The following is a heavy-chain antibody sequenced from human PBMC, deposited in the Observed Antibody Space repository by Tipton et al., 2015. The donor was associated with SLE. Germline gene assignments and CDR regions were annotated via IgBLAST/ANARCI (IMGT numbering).Heavy chain of an antibody. D-gene: IGHD3-3*01. CDR1: GGSISSSSYY. Sequence: TLSLTCTVSGGSISSSSYYWGWIRQPPGKGLEWIGTMYYSGSTYYNPSLKSRVTISVDTSKNQFSLKLRSVTAADTAVYYCARHEHDFWSGHPFFDYWGQGTLVTVSS. CDR3: ARHEHDFWSGHPFFDY. V-gene: IGHV4-39*01. J-gene: IGHJ4*02. CDR2: MYYSGST.